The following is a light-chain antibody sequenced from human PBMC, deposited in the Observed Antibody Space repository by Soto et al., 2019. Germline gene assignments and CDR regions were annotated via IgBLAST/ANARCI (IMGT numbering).Light chain of an antibody. CDR1: QGISNY. J-gene: IGKJ5*01. CDR2: AAS. Sequence: DIQMSQYPSSLSASVGDRVTITCRASQGISNYLAWYQQKPGKVPKLLIYAASTLQSGVPSRFSGSGSGTDFTLTISSLQPEDVATYYCQKYNSAPRTFGQGTRLEIK. CDR3: QKYNSAPRT. V-gene: IGKV1-27*01.